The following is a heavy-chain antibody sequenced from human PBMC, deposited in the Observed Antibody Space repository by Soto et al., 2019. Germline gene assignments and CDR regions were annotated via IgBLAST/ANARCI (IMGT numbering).Heavy chain of an antibody. CDR1: GGSISSSSYY. CDR3: ATLWGQD. CDR2: IYYSGST. J-gene: IGHJ4*02. V-gene: IGHV4-39*01. D-gene: IGHD3-10*01. Sequence: QLQLQESGPGLVKPSETLSLTCTVSGGSISSSSYYWGWIRQPPGKGLEWIGRIYYSGSTYYNPSLKSRVTIPVDTSKSQISLKLSSVPAADTAVYYCATLWGQDWGQGTLVTVSS.